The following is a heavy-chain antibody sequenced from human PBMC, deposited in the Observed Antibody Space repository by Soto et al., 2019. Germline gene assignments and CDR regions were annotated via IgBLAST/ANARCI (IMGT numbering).Heavy chain of an antibody. Sequence: QAQLVESGGGLVKPGGSLTLSCAVSGFKVSDYYMSWIRQAPGKGLDWVSLISRSGNTIHYADSVKGRFTISKDNAKNSLYLQMARLSPERMAVYYCARGEDAFLYDWVDLWGKGNTVPVSP. D-gene: IGHD3-9*01. V-gene: IGHV3-11*04. CDR3: ARGEDAFLYDWVDL. CDR2: ISRSGNTI. J-gene: IGHJ6*04. CDR1: GFKVSDYY.